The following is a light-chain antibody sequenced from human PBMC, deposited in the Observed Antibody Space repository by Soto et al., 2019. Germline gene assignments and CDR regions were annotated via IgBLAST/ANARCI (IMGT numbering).Light chain of an antibody. J-gene: IGKJ1*01. CDR3: QQYGRPPKT. CDR1: QSVSSSY. V-gene: IGKV3-20*01. CDR2: DTS. Sequence: EIVLTQSPGTLSLSPGERATLSCRASQSVSSSYLAWYQQRPGQAPRLLISDTSSRATGIPDRFSGSGSGTDFTLTISRLEPEDFAVYFCQQYGRPPKTFGLGTKVDIK.